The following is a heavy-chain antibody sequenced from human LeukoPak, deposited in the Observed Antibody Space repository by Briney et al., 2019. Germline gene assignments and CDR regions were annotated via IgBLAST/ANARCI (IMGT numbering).Heavy chain of an antibody. V-gene: IGHV3-23*01. CDR2: ISGSGGST. J-gene: IGHJ4*02. CDR1: GFTLSSYA. D-gene: IGHD4-17*01. Sequence: GGSLRLSCAASGFTLSSYAMSWVRHAPGEGLEWVSAISGSGGSTYYADSVKGRFTISRDNSKNTLYLQMNSLRAEDTAVYYCAKGSLYGDFYFDYWGQETLVTFSS. CDR3: AKGSLYGDFYFDY.